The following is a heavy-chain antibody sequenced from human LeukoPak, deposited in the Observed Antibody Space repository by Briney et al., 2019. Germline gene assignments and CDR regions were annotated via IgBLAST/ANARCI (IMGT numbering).Heavy chain of an antibody. J-gene: IGHJ4*02. CDR3: AKEPGEYSSSRYFDY. CDR2: IKQDGSDI. D-gene: IGHD6-6*01. CDR1: GFTFSGYW. Sequence: GGSLRLSCEASGFTFSGYWMDWVRQAPGRGLEWVATIKQDGSDIYYVDSVKGRFTISRDNAQNSLYLQMNSLREEDTAVYYCAKEPGEYSSSRYFDYWGQGTLVTVSS. V-gene: IGHV3-7*01.